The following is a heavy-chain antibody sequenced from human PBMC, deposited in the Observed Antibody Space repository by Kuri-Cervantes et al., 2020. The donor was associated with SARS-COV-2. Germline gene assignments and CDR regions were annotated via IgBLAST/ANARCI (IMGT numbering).Heavy chain of an antibody. D-gene: IGHD3-10*01. CDR2: IHRTGTT. Sequence: ESLKISCAASGFTFSSYSMNWVRQAPGKGLEWIGEIHRTGTTNYNPPLESRVTISVDRSKNQFSLTLRSVTAADTAVYYCAFNYGTGSYFYWGQGTLVTVSS. J-gene: IGHJ4*02. CDR3: AFNYGTGSYFY. V-gene: IGHV4-34*08. CDR1: GFTFSSYS.